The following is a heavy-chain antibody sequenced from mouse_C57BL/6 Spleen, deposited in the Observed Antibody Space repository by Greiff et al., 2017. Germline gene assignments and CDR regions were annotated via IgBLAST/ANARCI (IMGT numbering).Heavy chain of an antibody. V-gene: IGHV3-6*01. CDR3: ARGVDQFAY. CDR1: GYSITSGYY. CDR2: ISYDGSN. Sequence: EVQLQQSGPGLVKPSQSLSLTCSVTGYSITSGYYWNWIRQFPGNKLEWMGYISYDGSNNYNPSLKNRISITRDTSKNQFFLKLNSVTTEDTATYYCARGVDQFAYWGQGTLVTVSA. J-gene: IGHJ3*01.